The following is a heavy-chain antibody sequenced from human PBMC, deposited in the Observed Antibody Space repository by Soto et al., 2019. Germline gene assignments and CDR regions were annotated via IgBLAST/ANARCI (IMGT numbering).Heavy chain of an antibody. CDR1: GGSISSSSYY. D-gene: IGHD2-2*01. CDR2: IYYSGST. CDR3: ARTMIGYQLLRGAGWFDP. J-gene: IGHJ5*02. V-gene: IGHV4-39*01. Sequence: QLQLQESGPGLVKPSETLSLTCTVSGGSISSSSYYWGWIRQPPGKGLEWIGSIYYSGSTYYNPSLKSRVTISVDTSKNQFSLKLSSVTAADTAVYYCARTMIGYQLLRGAGWFDPWGQGNLVTVSS.